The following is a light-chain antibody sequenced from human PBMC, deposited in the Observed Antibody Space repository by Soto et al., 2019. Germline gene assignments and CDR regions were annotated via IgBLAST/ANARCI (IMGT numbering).Light chain of an antibody. V-gene: IGKV1-5*03. CDR2: KTA. Sequence: DIQMTQSPSTLSASVGDRVTITCRASQDIYHWLAWYQQKPGRAPRLLIYKTAGLESGVPSRFSGSGSGTEYTLTISSLQPDDCATYYCQQYSIYPITFGGGTKLDIK. CDR3: QQYSIYPIT. J-gene: IGKJ4*01. CDR1: QDIYHW.